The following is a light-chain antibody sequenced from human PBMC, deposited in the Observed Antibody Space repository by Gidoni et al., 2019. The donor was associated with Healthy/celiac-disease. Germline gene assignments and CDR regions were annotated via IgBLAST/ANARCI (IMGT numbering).Light chain of an antibody. Sequence: DIQMTQSPSSLSASVGDRVTITCQASQDISNYLNWYQQKTGKAPKLLIYDASNLETGVPSRFSGSGSGTDFTFTISSLQPEDIATYYCQQYDNLLTFGGGTKVELK. CDR2: DAS. V-gene: IGKV1-33*01. CDR3: QQYDNLLT. CDR1: QDISNY. J-gene: IGKJ4*01.